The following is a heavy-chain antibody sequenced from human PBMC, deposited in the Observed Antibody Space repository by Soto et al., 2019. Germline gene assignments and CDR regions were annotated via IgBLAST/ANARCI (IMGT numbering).Heavy chain of an antibody. CDR3: TKGSSGWYPQFDY. V-gene: IGHV1-69*01. J-gene: IGHJ4*02. D-gene: IGHD6-19*01. Sequence: QVQLVQSGAEVKKPGSSVKVSCTASGGTFSSYAISWVRQAPGQGLEWMGGIIPIFGTANYAQKFQGRVTITADESTSTAYMELSSLRSEDTAVYYWTKGSSGWYPQFDYWGQGTLVTVSS. CDR1: GGTFSSYA. CDR2: IIPIFGTA.